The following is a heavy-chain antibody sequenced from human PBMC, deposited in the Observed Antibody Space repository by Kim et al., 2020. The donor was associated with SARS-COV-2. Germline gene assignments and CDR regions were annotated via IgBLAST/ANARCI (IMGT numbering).Heavy chain of an antibody. J-gene: IGHJ4*02. CDR1: GFTFSSYG. CDR3: AKGEGYFDY. V-gene: IGHV3-30*18. CDR2: ISYDGSNK. Sequence: GGSLRLSCAASGFTFSSYGMHWVRQAPGKGLEWVAVISYDGSNKYYADSVKGRFTISRDNSKNTLYLQMNSLRVDDTAVYNCAKGEGYFDYWGQGTLVTV.